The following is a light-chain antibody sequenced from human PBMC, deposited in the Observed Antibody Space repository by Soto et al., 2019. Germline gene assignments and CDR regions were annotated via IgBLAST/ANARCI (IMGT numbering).Light chain of an antibody. J-gene: IGLJ3*02. V-gene: IGLV2-23*02. CDR2: EVD. CDR3: CSYASTITWV. Sequence: QSALTQPASVSGSPGQSINISCTGTSSDVGTYNLVSWYQQHPGKAPKLLISEVDKRPSGVSNRFSGSKSGNRASLTISGLQAEDEADYYCCSYASTITWVFGGGTQLTVL. CDR1: SSDVGTYNL.